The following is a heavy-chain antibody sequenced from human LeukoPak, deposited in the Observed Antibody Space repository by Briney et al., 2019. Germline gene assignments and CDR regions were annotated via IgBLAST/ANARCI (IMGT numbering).Heavy chain of an antibody. CDR2: ISGSGVST. D-gene: IGHD1-7*01. Sequence: GGSLRLSCVASGFTFNSYAMSWVRQAPGKGLEWVSAISGSGVSTYYADSVQGRFTISRDNSKNSLYLQMNSLRAEDTAVYYCAKGGTGTTVRYFDYWGQGTLVTVSS. V-gene: IGHV3-23*01. CDR1: GFTFNSYA. J-gene: IGHJ4*02. CDR3: AKGGTGTTVRYFDY.